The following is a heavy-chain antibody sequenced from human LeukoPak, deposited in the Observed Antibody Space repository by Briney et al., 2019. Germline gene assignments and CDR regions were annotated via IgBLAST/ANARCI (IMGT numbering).Heavy chain of an antibody. CDR2: INPNSGGT. V-gene: IGHV1-2*02. CDR3: ARRYYESSGYNC. J-gene: IGHJ4*02. Sequence: ASVKVSCKASGYTFTGYYMHWVRQAPGQGLEWMGLINPNSGGTNYAQKFQGRVTMTRDTSINTAYMELSSLRSDDTAVYYCARRYYESSGYNCWGQGTLVTVSS. CDR1: GYTFTGYY. D-gene: IGHD3-22*01.